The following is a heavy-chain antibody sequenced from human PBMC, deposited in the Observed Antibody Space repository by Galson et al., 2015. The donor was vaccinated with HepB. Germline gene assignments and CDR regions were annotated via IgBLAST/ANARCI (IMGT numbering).Heavy chain of an antibody. CDR1: GGSISSYY. J-gene: IGHJ3*02. CDR2: IYYSGGT. Sequence: QVQLQESGPGLVKPSETLSLTCTVSGGSISSYYWSWIRQPPGKGLEWIGYIYYSGGTNYNPSLKSRVTISVDTSKNQFSLKLSSVTAADTAVYYCARDLNDYGDLGAFDIWGQGTMVTVSS. D-gene: IGHD4-17*01. CDR3: ARDLNDYGDLGAFDI. V-gene: IGHV4-59*01.